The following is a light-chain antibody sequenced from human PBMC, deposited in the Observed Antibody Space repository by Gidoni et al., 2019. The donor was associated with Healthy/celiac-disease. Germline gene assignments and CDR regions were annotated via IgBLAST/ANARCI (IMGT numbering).Light chain of an antibody. CDR3: QQRSNWPPIT. J-gene: IGKJ5*01. CDR1: QRVSSY. V-gene: IGKV3-11*01. CDR2: DAS. Sequence: EIVLTQSPATLSLSPGERATLSCRASQRVSSYLAWYQQKPGQAPRLLISDASNRATGIPARCSGSGSGTDFTLTISSLEPEDFSVYYCQQRSNWPPITFGQGTRLEIK.